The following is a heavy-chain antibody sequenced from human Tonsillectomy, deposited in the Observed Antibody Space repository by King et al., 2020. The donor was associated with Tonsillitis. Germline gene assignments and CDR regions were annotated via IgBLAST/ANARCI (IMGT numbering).Heavy chain of an antibody. CDR1: GFTFSSYG. J-gene: IGHJ3*02. CDR3: EKGRWVVTATDAFDI. D-gene: IGHD2-21*02. CDR2: ISYDGSNK. V-gene: IGHV3-30*18. Sequence: VQLVESGGGVVQPGRSLRLSCAASGFTFSSYGMHWVRQAPGKGLEWVTIISYDGSNKYYADSVKGRFTISRDNSKNTLYLQMNSLRAEDTAVYYCEKGRWVVTATDAFDIWGQGTMVIVSS.